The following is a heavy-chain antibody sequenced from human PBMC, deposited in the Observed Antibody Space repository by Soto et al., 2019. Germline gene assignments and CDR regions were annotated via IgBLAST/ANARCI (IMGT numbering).Heavy chain of an antibody. Sequence: SLETLSLTCTVSGDSIISSTYYWGWIRQPPGKGLEWIGSIYHSGNTYYNPSLKSRVTISVDTSKNQFSLNLYSVTAADTAVYYCARLWFGQRPPDYWGQGILVTVSS. CDR2: IYHSGNT. J-gene: IGHJ4*02. CDR1: GDSIISSTYY. CDR3: ARLWFGQRPPDY. D-gene: IGHD3-10*01. V-gene: IGHV4-39*01.